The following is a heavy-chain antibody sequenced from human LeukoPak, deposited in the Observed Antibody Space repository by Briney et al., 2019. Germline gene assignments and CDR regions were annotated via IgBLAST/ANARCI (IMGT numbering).Heavy chain of an antibody. D-gene: IGHD2-2*01. Sequence: ASVKVSCKASGYTFTSYDINWVRQATGQGLEWMGWMNPNSGNTGYAQKFQGRVTMTRNTSISTAYMELSSLRSEDTAVYYCARGRGIVVVPAAFHSWFDPRGQGTLVTVSS. CDR1: GYTFTSYD. CDR3: ARGRGIVVVPAAFHSWFDP. J-gene: IGHJ5*02. CDR2: MNPNSGNT. V-gene: IGHV1-8*01.